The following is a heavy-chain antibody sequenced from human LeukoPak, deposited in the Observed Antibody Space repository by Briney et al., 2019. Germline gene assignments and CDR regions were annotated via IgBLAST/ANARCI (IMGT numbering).Heavy chain of an antibody. CDR2: IYPGDSDT. J-gene: IGHJ4*02. Sequence: GESLKISCKGSGYSSTSYWIGWVRQMPGKGLEWMGIIYPGDSDTRYSPSFQGQVTISADKSISTAYLQWSSLKASDTAMYYCARRLLYYYDSSGYFDYWGQGTLVTVSS. D-gene: IGHD3-22*01. CDR3: ARRLLYYYDSSGYFDY. V-gene: IGHV5-51*01. CDR1: GYSSTSYW.